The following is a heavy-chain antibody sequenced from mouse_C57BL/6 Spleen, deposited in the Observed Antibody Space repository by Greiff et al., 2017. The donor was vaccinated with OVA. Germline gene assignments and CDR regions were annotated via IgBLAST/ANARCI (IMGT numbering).Heavy chain of an antibody. CDR1: GFTFSNYW. CDR3: TTVVATNYFDY. D-gene: IGHD1-1*01. J-gene: IGHJ2*01. Sequence: EVKVVESGGGLVQPGGSMKLSCVASGFTFSNYWMNWVRQSPEKGLEWVAQIRLKSDNYATHYAESVKGRFTISRDDSKSSVYLQMNNLRAEDTGIYYCTTVVATNYFDYWGQGTTLTVSS. CDR2: IRLKSDNYAT. V-gene: IGHV6-3*01.